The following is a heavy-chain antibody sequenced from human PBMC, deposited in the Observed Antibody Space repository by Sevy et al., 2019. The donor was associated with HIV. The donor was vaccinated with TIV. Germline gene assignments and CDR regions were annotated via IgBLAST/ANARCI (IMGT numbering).Heavy chain of an antibody. V-gene: IGHV4-39*01. CDR3: ARHGGLVDRGFDF. J-gene: IGHJ4*02. CDR2: ISFSGST. Sequence: SQTLSLTCTVSGGSIGRNSYDWGWIRQSPGKGLEWTGSISFSGSTNYATSLKSRVSISVDSSKNQVSLKMRSVTATDTAVYYCARHGGLVDRGFDFWDQGTLVTVSS. D-gene: IGHD3-10*01. CDR1: GGSIGRNSYD.